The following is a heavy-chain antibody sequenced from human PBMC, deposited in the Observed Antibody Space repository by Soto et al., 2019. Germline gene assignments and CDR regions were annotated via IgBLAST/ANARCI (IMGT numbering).Heavy chain of an antibody. CDR2: ISSSSSSI. D-gene: IGHD6-13*01. V-gene: IGHV3-21*01. J-gene: IGHJ4*02. CDR3: ARDSDSSSWSRSFDY. Sequence: EVQLVESGGGLVKPGGSLRLSCAASGFTFSSYSMNWVRQAPGQGLEWVSSISSSSSSIYYADSVKGRFTISRDNAKNSLYLQMNSLRAEDTAVYYCARDSDSSSWSRSFDYWGQGTLVTVSS. CDR1: GFTFSSYS.